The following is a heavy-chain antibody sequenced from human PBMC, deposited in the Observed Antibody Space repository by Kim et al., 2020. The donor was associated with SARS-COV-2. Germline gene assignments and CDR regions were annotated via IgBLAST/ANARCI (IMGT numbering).Heavy chain of an antibody. Sequence: SRVTIAVDTSKNQFSLKLSSVTAADTAVYYCARTPLEIQLDDTAPYYFDYWGQGTLVTVSS. J-gene: IGHJ4*02. CDR3: ARTPLEIQLDDTAPYYFDY. D-gene: IGHD5-18*01. V-gene: IGHV4-59*01.